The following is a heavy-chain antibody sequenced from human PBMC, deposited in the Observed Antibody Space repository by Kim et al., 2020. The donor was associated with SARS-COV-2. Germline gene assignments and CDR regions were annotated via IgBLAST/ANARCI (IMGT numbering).Heavy chain of an antibody. V-gene: IGHV4-39*02. CDR1: GGSISTNNYY. J-gene: IGHJ3*02. Sequence: SETLSLTCTVSGGSISTNNYYWGWIHQPPGKGLEWIGNIYHSGSTYYSPSLKSRLTISVDTSKNHFSLKLNSVTAADMAVYYCASRSVAAKAFDIWGQGTMVTVSS. CDR2: IYHSGST. CDR3: ASRSVAAKAFDI. D-gene: IGHD6-6*01.